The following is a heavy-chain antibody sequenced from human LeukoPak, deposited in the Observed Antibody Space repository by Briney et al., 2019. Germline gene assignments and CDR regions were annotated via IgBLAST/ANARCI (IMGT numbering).Heavy chain of an antibody. D-gene: IGHD1-26*01. CDR1: GYTFTSYD. V-gene: IGHV1-8*01. CDR2: MNPNSGNT. CDR3: AREQVCSGSYYSRCYFDY. J-gene: IGHJ4*02. Sequence: ASVKVSCKASGYTFTSYDINWVRQATGQGLEWMGWMNPNSGNTGYAQKFQGRVTMTRDTSISTAYMELSRLRSDDTAVYYCAREQVCSGSYYSRCYFDYWGQGTLVTVSS.